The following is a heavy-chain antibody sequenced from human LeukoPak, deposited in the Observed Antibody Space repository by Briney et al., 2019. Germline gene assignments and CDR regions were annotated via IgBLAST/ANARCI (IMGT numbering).Heavy chain of an antibody. V-gene: IGHV1-3*01. D-gene: IGHD2-15*01. CDR2: VKPDNGDT. CDR3: AKDRGGSGDFDF. CDR1: GYTFVSYV. J-gene: IGHJ4*02. Sequence: GASVKVSCKASGYTFVSYVIHWLRQAPGQRFEWIGWVKPDNGDTEYSQKFRGRVTFTRDTSASTAYMDLSSLRSEDTAIYYCAKDRGGSGDFDFWGQGTPVTVSS.